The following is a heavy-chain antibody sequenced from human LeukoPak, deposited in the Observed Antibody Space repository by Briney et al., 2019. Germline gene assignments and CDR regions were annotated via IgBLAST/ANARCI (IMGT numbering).Heavy chain of an antibody. CDR2: IWPSGST. V-gene: IGHV4-30-2*06. D-gene: IGHD2-15*01. Sequence: PSQTLSLTCSVSGCSISSGPYFWSWIRQSPGQGLEWIGYIWPSGSTNYNPSLKSRVIMSVDTSKNQFSLKLSSVTAADTAVYYCARPLGYCSDSRCPQSWFDPWGQGTLVTVSS. CDR1: GCSISSGPYF. CDR3: ARPLGYCSDSRCPQSWFDP. J-gene: IGHJ5*02.